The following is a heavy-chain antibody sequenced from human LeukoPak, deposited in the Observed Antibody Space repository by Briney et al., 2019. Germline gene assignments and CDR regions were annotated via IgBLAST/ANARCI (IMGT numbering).Heavy chain of an antibody. J-gene: IGHJ3*02. CDR2: IIPIDGTA. Sequence: SVKVSCKASRDTFTRCACSWVRQAPRQGLEWMGGIIPIDGTANFGQKFQGRVTITADGSTSTAYMELSSLRSEDTAIYYCARDPGAPVRAFDIWGQGTMVTVSS. D-gene: IGHD3-10*01. CDR3: ARDPGAPVRAFDI. V-gene: IGHV1-69*13. CDR1: RDTFTRCA.